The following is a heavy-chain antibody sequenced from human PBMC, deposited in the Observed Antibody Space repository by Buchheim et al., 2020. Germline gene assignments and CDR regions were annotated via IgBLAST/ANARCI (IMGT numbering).Heavy chain of an antibody. J-gene: IGHJ4*02. Sequence: QVQLVESGGGVVQPGRSLRLSCAASGFTFSSYAMHWVRQAPGKGLEWVAVISYDGSNKYYADSVKGRFTISRDNSKNTLYLPMNSLRAEDTAVYYCARGGFWSGYFPYWGQGTL. CDR2: ISYDGSNK. V-gene: IGHV3-30*04. D-gene: IGHD3-3*01. CDR1: GFTFSSYA. CDR3: ARGGFWSGYFPY.